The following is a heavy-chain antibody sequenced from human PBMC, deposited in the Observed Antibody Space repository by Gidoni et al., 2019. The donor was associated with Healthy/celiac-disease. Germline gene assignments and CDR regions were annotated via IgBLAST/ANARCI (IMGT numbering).Heavy chain of an antibody. CDR1: GGTFSSYA. J-gene: IGHJ6*02. CDR3: ARVAIAAGVLTYYYYGMDV. CDR2: IIPIFGTA. Sequence: QVQLVQSGAEVKKPGSSVKVSCKASGGTFSSYAIRWVRQAPGQGLEWMGGIIPIFGTANYAQKFQGRVTITADKSTSTAYMELSSLRSEDTAVYYCARVAIAAGVLTYYYYGMDVWGQGTTVTVSS. V-gene: IGHV1-69*06. D-gene: IGHD6-13*01.